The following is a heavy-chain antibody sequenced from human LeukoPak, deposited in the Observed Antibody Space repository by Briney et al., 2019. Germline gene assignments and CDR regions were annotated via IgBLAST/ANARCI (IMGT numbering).Heavy chain of an antibody. CDR3: ARGRRQGLLNNWFDP. CDR2: INHSGST. J-gene: IGHJ5*02. CDR1: GGTFSGYY. Sequence: SETLSLTCAVSGGTFSGYYWSWIRQPPGKGLEWIGEINHSGSTNYNPPLKSRVTISVDTSKNQFSLKLSSVTAADTAVYYCARGRRQGLLNNWFDPWGQGTLVTVSS. D-gene: IGHD6-19*01. V-gene: IGHV4-34*01.